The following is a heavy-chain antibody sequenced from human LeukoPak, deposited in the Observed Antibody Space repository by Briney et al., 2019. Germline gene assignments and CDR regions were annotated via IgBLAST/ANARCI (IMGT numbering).Heavy chain of an antibody. CDR1: GFTFSGYS. CDR2: ISSSSSTI. Sequence: GGSLRLSCAASGFTFSGYSMNWVRQAPGKGLEWVSYISSSSSTIYYADSVKGRFTISRDNAKNSLYLQMNSLRAEDTAVYYCARDGGDYVWGSYRPHNWFDPWGQGTLVTVSS. V-gene: IGHV3-48*01. CDR3: ARDGGDYVWGSYRPHNWFDP. D-gene: IGHD3-16*02. J-gene: IGHJ5*02.